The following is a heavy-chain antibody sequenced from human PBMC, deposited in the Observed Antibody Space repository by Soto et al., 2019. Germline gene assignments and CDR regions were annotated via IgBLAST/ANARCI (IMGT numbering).Heavy chain of an antibody. D-gene: IGHD3-22*01. CDR1: GFTFSSYA. CDR3: ALETGPYYYDSSGYFGY. CDR2: ISHDGINK. Sequence: QVLLVDSGGGVVQPGRSLRLSCAASGFTFSSYAMNWVRQAPGKGLEWVALISHDGINKYYADSVRGRFTISRDSSTNTLYLQMNRRRAEDTAVYYCALETGPYYYDSSGYFGYWGQGTLVTVSS. V-gene: IGHV3-30-3*01. J-gene: IGHJ4*02.